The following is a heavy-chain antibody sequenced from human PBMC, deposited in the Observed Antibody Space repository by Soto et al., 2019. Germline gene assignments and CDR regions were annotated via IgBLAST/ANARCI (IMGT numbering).Heavy chain of an antibody. CDR3: ARATTVYSGYDLGDY. CDR2: ISSSSTI. V-gene: IGHV3-48*01. Sequence: GGSLRLSCAASGFTFSSYSMNWVRQSPGKGLEWVSYISSSSTIYYADSVKGRLTISRDNSKNTLYLQMNSLRAEDTAVYYCARATTVYSGYDLGDYWGQGTLVTVSS. J-gene: IGHJ4*02. CDR1: GFTFSSYS. D-gene: IGHD5-12*01.